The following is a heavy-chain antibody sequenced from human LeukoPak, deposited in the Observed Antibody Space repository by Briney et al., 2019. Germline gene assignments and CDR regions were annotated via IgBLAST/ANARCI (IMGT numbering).Heavy chain of an antibody. CDR1: GGSFSGYY. J-gene: IGHJ6*03. Sequence: PSETLSLTCTVYGGSFSGYYWSWIRQPPGEGLEWIGEMNHSGSTNYNPSLKSRVTISVDTSKNQFSLKLSSVTAADTAVYYCARRLGRKFGERFYYYHYMDVWGKGTTVTISS. CDR2: MNHSGST. V-gene: IGHV4-34*01. CDR3: ARRLGRKFGERFYYYHYMDV. D-gene: IGHD3-10*01.